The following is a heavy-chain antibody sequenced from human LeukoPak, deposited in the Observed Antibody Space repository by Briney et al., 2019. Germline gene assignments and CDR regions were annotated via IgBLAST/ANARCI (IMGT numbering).Heavy chain of an antibody. CDR3: ARGERSSWYTSGHFYMDV. D-gene: IGHD6-13*01. J-gene: IGHJ6*03. V-gene: IGHV4-59*01. Sequence: SETLSLTFTVSGGFISSYYWSWLRQPPWKGLEGIGYIYYSGSTNYNPSLKSRVTISVDTSKNQFSLKLSSVTAADTAVYYCARGERSSWYTSGHFYMDVWGKGTTVTVSS. CDR1: GGFISSYY. CDR2: IYYSGST.